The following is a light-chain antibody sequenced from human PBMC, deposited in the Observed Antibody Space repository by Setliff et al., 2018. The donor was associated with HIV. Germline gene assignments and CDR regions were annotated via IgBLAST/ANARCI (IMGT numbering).Light chain of an antibody. CDR3: QSYDSSLSAYG. Sequence: QSVLTQPPSVSGTPGQRVTISCTGSSSNSGAGYDVHWYQQLPGTAPKLLISGNNNRPSGVPDRFSGSKSGTSASLAITGLQAEDEADYYCQSYDSSLSAYGFGTGTKVTVL. V-gene: IGLV1-40*01. CDR1: SSNSGAGYD. CDR2: GNN. J-gene: IGLJ1*01.